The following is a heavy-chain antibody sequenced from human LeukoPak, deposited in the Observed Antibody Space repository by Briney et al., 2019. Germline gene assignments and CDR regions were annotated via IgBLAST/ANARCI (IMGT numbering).Heavy chain of an antibody. V-gene: IGHV6-1*01. D-gene: IGHD1-7*01. J-gene: IGHJ4*02. CDR3: ARNYRPDFDC. Sequence: SQTLSLTCAISGDSVSSNSAAWNWIRQSPSRGLEWLGRTYYRSKWYTTYAESVKGRITINPDTSKNQFSLQLNSVTPEDTAVYYCARNYRPDFDCWGQGTLVTVSS. CDR2: TYYRSKWYT. CDR1: GDSVSSNSAA.